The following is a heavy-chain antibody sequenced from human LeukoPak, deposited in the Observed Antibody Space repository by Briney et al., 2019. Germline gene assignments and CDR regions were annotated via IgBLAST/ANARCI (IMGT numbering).Heavy chain of an antibody. CDR1: GYTFTSYD. CDR2: MNPNSGNT. Sequence: ASVKVSCKASGYTFTSYDINWVRQATGQGLEWMGWMNPNSGNTGYAQKFQGRVTMTRNTSTSTVYMELSSLRSEDTAVYYCTVTMVRGVIFYWGQGTLVTVSS. D-gene: IGHD3-10*01. V-gene: IGHV1-8*01. CDR3: TVTMVRGVIFY. J-gene: IGHJ4*02.